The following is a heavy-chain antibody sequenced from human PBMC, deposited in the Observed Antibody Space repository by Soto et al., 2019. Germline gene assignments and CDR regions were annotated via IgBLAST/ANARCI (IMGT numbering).Heavy chain of an antibody. V-gene: IGHV3-74*01. Sequence: GGSLRLPCAASGFTFGSYWMDWVRQTPGKGLVWVSRINSDGSSTRYADSVKGRFTISRDNAKNTLYLQMNSLRVEDTAVYYCARKYCSGGSCTDLDSWGQGTLVTVSS. J-gene: IGHJ4*02. CDR1: GFTFGSYW. CDR2: INSDGSST. D-gene: IGHD2-15*01. CDR3: ARKYCSGGSCTDLDS.